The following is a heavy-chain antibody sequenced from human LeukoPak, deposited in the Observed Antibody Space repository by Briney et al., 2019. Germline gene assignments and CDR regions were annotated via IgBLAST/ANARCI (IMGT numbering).Heavy chain of an antibody. D-gene: IGHD2-21*02. Sequence: SETLSLTCTFPGVSLRRYYWSSIRQSPAKGLEWIGYFFSPGTPLYSPSPRGRVIMSVDRSENQSSLKLSSVTAADTAMYYCARHDVVPVIRRGFDFWGQGTLVSVSS. CDR2: FFSPGTP. CDR3: ARHDVVPVIRRGFDF. CDR1: GVSLRRYY. J-gene: IGHJ4*02. V-gene: IGHV4-59*08.